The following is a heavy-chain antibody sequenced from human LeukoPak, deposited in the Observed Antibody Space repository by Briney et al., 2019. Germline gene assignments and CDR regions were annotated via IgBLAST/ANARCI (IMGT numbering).Heavy chain of an antibody. CDR3: ARHGRGTIFGVGPIDY. J-gene: IGHJ4*02. D-gene: IGHD3-3*01. CDR1: GGSFSGYY. Sequence: SETLSLTCAVYGGSFSGYYWSWIRQPPGKGLEWIGEINHSGSTNYNPSLKSRVTISVDTSKNQFSLKLSSVTAADTAVYYCARHGRGTIFGVGPIDYWGQGTLVTVSS. V-gene: IGHV4-34*01. CDR2: INHSGST.